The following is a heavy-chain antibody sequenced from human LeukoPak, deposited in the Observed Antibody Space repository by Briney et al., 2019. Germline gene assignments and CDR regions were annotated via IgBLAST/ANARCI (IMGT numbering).Heavy chain of an antibody. Sequence: ASVKVSCKASGGTFSSYAISWVRQAPGQGLQWMGGIIAIFGSANYAQKFQGRVTITTDESTTTAYMELSSLRSEDTAVYYCATLPRNVRGPDAFDIWGQGTMVTVSS. CDR3: ATLPRNVRGPDAFDI. D-gene: IGHD3-10*01. CDR2: IIAIFGSA. J-gene: IGHJ3*02. CDR1: GGTFSSYA. V-gene: IGHV1-69*05.